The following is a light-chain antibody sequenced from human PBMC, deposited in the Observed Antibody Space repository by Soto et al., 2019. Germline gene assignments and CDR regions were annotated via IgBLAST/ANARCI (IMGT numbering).Light chain of an antibody. Sequence: IVVTRSPATLSVSPGESVTLSCRASQLFSSNLAWYQHKPGQAPRLLIYGVSTRDTGVPDRFSGSASGTEFTLTISSLQSEDFAVYYCQQYNNWPRTFGQGTRLEIK. CDR2: GVS. CDR3: QQYNNWPRT. V-gene: IGKV3D-15*01. CDR1: QLFSSN. J-gene: IGKJ5*01.